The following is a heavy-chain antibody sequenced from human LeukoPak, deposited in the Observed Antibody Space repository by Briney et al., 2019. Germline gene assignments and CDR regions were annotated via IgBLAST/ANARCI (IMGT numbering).Heavy chain of an antibody. V-gene: IGHV1-18*01. J-gene: IGHJ5*02. CDR2: ISAYNGNT. Sequence: ASVKVSCKASGYTFTSYGISCVRQAPGQGLEWMGWISAYNGNTNYAQKLQGRVTMTTDTSTSTAYMELRSLRSDDTVVYYFARDRVVVYFANNWFDPWGQGTLVTVSS. CDR3: ARDRVVVYFANNWFDP. CDR1: GYTFTSYG. D-gene: IGHD2-15*01.